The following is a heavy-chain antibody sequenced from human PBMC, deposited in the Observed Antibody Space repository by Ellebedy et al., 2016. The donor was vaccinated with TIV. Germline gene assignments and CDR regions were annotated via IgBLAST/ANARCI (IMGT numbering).Heavy chain of an antibody. CDR2: ISSSSSYI. V-gene: IGHV3-21*04. CDR1: GFTFRSYS. J-gene: IGHJ3*02. Sequence: GGSLRLXCAASGFTFRSYSMNWVRQAPGKGLEWVSSISSSSSYIYYADSVKGRFTISRDNSKNTLYLQMNSLRAEDTAVYSCAKDRPRANDAFDIWGQGTMVSVSS. CDR3: AKDRPRANDAFDI.